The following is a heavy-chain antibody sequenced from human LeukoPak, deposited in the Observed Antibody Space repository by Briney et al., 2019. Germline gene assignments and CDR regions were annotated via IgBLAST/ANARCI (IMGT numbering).Heavy chain of an antibody. D-gene: IGHD3-3*01. J-gene: IGHJ5*02. CDR2: IYYSGST. CDR3: ARESGSDFWSGYYYNWFDP. CDR1: GGSISSYY. V-gene: IGHV4-59*01. Sequence: SETLSLTCTVSGGSISSYYWSWIRQPPGKGLEWIGYIYYSGSTNYNPSLKSRVTISVDTSKNQFSLKLSSVTAADTAVYYCARESGSDFWSGYYYNWFDPWGQGTLVTVSS.